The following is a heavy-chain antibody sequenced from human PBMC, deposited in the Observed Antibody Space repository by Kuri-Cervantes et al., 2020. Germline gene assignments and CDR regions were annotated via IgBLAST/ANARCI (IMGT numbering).Heavy chain of an antibody. CDR2: ISVDNGDT. J-gene: IGHJ6*03. CDR3: ARPNWNGNYYYMDI. CDR1: GGTFSSYA. Sequence: ASVKVSCKASGGTFSSYAISWVRQAPGQGLEWMGWISVDNGDTKFAQNLQGRVTLTTDTSTSTAHLELRGLRSDDTAVYYCARPNWNGNYYYMDIWGKGTAVTVSS. V-gene: IGHV1-18*01. D-gene: IGHD1-1*01.